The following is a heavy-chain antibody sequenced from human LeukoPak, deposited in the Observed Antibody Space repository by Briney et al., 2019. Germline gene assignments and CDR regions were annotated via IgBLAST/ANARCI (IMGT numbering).Heavy chain of an antibody. CDR1: GFTFSSYA. Sequence: GGSLRLSCAASGFTFSSYAMSWVRQAPGKGLEWVSAISGSGGTTYYADSVKGRFTISRDNAKNSLYLQMNSLRDEDTAVYYCARGKIGYYYGDYDGYWGQGTLVTVFS. J-gene: IGHJ4*02. D-gene: IGHD4-17*01. CDR2: ISGSGGTT. CDR3: ARGKIGYYYGDYDGY. V-gene: IGHV3-23*01.